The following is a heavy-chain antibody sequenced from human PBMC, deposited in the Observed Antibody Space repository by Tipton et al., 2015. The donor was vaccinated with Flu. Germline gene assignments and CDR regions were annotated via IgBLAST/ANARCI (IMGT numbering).Heavy chain of an antibody. CDR2: IYHSGTT. V-gene: IGHV4-38-2*01. CDR3: ARHGREFFYGSGTDY. CDR1: GYSISSNYY. D-gene: IGHD3-10*01. J-gene: IGHJ4*02. Sequence: TLSLTCAVSGYSISSNYYWGWIRQPPGKGLEWIGTIYHSGTTYYNPSLKSRLTMSVDTSNNQFSLKLNSVTAADTAVYYCARHGREFFYGSGTDYWGQGTLVTVSS.